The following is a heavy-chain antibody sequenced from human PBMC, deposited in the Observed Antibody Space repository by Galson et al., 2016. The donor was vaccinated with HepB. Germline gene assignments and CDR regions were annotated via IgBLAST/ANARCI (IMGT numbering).Heavy chain of an antibody. Sequence: SLRLSCAASGFTFSSYWMSWVRQAPGKGLEWVANINLDGSEKYYVDSVKGRFTISRDNAKNSLYPQVNSLRAEDTAVYYCAREEAYTASSPFDYWGQGALVTVSS. D-gene: IGHD6-6*01. CDR3: AREEAYTASSPFDY. J-gene: IGHJ4*02. V-gene: IGHV3-7*03. CDR2: INLDGSEK. CDR1: GFTFSSYW.